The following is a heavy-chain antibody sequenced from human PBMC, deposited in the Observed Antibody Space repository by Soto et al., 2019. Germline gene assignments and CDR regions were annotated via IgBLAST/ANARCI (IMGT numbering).Heavy chain of an antibody. J-gene: IGHJ2*01. CDR3: AHRLHPFRYFDL. V-gene: IGHV2-5*02. CDR1: GFSLSTSGVG. Sequence: QITLKESGPPLVKPTQTLTLTCTFSGFSLSTSGVGVGWIRQPPGKALEWLALIYWDDDKRYSPSLKSRLTIXKXISKNQVVLTMTNMDPVDTATYYCAHRLHPFRYFDLWGRGTLVTVSS. CDR2: IYWDDDK.